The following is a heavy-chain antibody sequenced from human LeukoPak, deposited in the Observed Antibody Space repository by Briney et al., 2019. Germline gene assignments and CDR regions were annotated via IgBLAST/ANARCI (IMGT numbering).Heavy chain of an antibody. D-gene: IGHD3-22*01. J-gene: IGHJ4*02. CDR1: GYTFTSYD. Sequence: GASVKVSCKASGYTFTSYDINWVRQATGQGLEWMGWINPNSGGTNYAQKFQGRVTMTRDTSISTAYMELSRLRSDDTAVYYCARAGTYYYDSSGYGVEFFDYWGQGTLVTVSS. CDR3: ARAGTYYYDSSGYGVEFFDY. CDR2: INPNSGGT. V-gene: IGHV1-2*02.